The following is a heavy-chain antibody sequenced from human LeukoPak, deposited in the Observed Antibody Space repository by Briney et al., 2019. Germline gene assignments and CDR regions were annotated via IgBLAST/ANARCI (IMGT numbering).Heavy chain of an antibody. CDR1: GFTFRNYW. Sequence: GGSLRLSCAVSGFTFRNYWMTWVRLAPGKGLEWGANIKQDGSENYYADSVRGRFTISRDNSQNSLYLQMDSPRVEDTAVYYCASEGQLVRQYIYWGQGTLVIVSS. CDR2: IKQDGSEN. J-gene: IGHJ4*02. D-gene: IGHD6-6*01. V-gene: IGHV3-7*01. CDR3: ASEGQLVRQYIY.